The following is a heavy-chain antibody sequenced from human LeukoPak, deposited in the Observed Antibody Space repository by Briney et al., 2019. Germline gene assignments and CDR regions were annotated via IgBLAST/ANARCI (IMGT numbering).Heavy chain of an antibody. CDR1: GFTFSSYG. J-gene: IGHJ2*01. Sequence: GGSLRLSCAASGFTFSSYGMHWVRQAPGKGLEWVAVISYDGSNKYYADSVRGRFTISRDNSKNTLYLQMNSLRAEDTAVYYCAKDSPYYYDSSGYGYFDLWGRGTLVTVSS. D-gene: IGHD3-22*01. CDR3: AKDSPYYYDSSGYGYFDL. CDR2: ISYDGSNK. V-gene: IGHV3-30*18.